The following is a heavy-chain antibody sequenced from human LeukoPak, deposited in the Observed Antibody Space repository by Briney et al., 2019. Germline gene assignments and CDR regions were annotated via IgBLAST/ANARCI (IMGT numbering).Heavy chain of an antibody. D-gene: IGHD4/OR15-4a*01. Sequence: SETLSLTCTVSGGSISSSNYYWNWIRQPPGKGLEWIGLMYYSGSTDYNPSLKSRVTISVDTSKNRFSLKLSSVTAADTAVYYCARSGDYGSLDYWGQGTLVTVSS. V-gene: IGHV4-39*07. CDR1: GGSISSSNYY. CDR2: MYYSGST. J-gene: IGHJ4*02. CDR3: ARSGDYGSLDY.